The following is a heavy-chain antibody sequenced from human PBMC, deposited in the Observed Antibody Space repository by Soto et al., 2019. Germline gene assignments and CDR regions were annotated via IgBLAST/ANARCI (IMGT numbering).Heavy chain of an antibody. V-gene: IGHV1-18*01. CDR1: GYTFTSYG. CDR3: ARAPRTQTQPSYYYGMDV. D-gene: IGHD2-2*01. J-gene: IGHJ6*02. CDR2: ISAYNGNT. Sequence: QVQLVQSGAEVKKPGASVKVSCKASGYTFTSYGISWVRQAPGQGLEWMGWISAYNGNTNYAQKLQGRVTMTTDTSTSTAYMELRSLRSDDTALYYCARAPRTQTQPSYYYGMDVWGQGTTVTVSS.